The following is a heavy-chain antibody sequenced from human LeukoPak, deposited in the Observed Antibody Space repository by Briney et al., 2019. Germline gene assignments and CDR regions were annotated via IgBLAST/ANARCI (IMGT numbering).Heavy chain of an antibody. D-gene: IGHD2-2*02. CDR1: GGTFSSYA. Sequence: SVKVSCKASGGTFSSYAISWVRQAPGQGLEWMGRIIPIFGIANYAQKFQGRVTITADKSTSTAYMGLSSLRSEDTAVYYCAMAGYCSSTSCYTGSGPYYYYGMDVWGQGTTVTVSS. CDR3: AMAGYCSSTSCYTGSGPYYYYGMDV. CDR2: IIPIFGIA. V-gene: IGHV1-69*04. J-gene: IGHJ6*02.